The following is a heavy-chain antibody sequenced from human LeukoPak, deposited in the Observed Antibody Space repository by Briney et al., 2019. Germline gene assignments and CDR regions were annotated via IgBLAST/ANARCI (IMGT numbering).Heavy chain of an antibody. D-gene: IGHD3-10*01. Sequence: PGGSLRLSCAASGFTFSSYAMHWVRQAPGQRLEWMGWINAGNGNTKYSQKFQGRVTITRDTSASTAYMELSSLRSEDTAVYYCARDYYGLGMTWGQGTLVTVSS. CDR3: ARDYYGLGMT. J-gene: IGHJ5*02. CDR2: INAGNGNT. V-gene: IGHV1-3*01. CDR1: GFTFSSYA.